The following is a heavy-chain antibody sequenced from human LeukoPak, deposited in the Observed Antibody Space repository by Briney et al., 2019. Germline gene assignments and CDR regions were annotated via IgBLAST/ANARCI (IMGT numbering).Heavy chain of an antibody. V-gene: IGHV7-4-1*02. CDR2: INTNTGNP. CDR1: GYTFTSYA. J-gene: IGHJ3*02. Sequence: ASVKVSCKASGYTFTSYAMNWVRQAPGQGLEWMGWINTNTGNPTYAQGFTGRFVFSLDTSVSTAYLQISSLKVEDTAVYYCARHQTPLWLRVPGDAFDIWGQGTMVTVSS. CDR3: ARHQTPLWLRVPGDAFDI. D-gene: IGHD3-10*01.